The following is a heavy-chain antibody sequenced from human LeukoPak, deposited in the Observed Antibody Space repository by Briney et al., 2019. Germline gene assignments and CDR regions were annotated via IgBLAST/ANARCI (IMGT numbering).Heavy chain of an antibody. CDR2: INHSGST. CDR1: GGSFSGYY. V-gene: IGHV4-34*01. Sequence: PSETLSLTCAVYGGSFSGYYWSWIRQPPGKGLEWIGEINHSGSTYYNPSLKSRVTISVDTSKNQFSLKLSSVTAADTAVYYCARDGRGRCSSTSCYYGPWGQGTLVTVSS. J-gene: IGHJ5*02. CDR3: ARDGRGRCSSTSCYYGP. D-gene: IGHD2-2*01.